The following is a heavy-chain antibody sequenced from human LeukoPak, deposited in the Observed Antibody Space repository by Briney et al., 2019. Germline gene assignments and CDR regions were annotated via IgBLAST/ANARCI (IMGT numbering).Heavy chain of an antibody. CDR3: AREGSSSWYRVDY. CDR2: IYSGGST. Sequence: GGSLRLSCAASGFTVSSNYMSWVRQAPGKGLEWVSVIYSGGSTYYADSVKGRFTISRDNSKNTLYLQMNSLRAEDTAVYYCAREGSSSWYRVDYWGQGTLVTVSS. J-gene: IGHJ4*02. D-gene: IGHD6-13*01. V-gene: IGHV3-66*01. CDR1: GFTVSSNY.